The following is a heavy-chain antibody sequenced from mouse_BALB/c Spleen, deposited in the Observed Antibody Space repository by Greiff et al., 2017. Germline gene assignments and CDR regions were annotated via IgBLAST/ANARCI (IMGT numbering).Heavy chain of an antibody. CDR3: ARNYYGYDGAMDY. J-gene: IGHJ4*01. D-gene: IGHD2-2*01. V-gene: IGHV1S81*02. CDR1: GYTFTSYW. Sequence: SGAELVKPGASVKLSCKASGYTFTSYWMHWVKQRPGQGLEWIGEINPSNGRTNYNEKFKSKATLTVDKSSSTAYMQLSSLTSEDSAVYYCARNYYGYDGAMDYWGQGTSVTVSS. CDR2: INPSNGRT.